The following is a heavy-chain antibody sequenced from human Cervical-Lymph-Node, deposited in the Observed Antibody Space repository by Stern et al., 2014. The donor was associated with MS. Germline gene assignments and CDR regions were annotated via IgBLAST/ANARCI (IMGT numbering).Heavy chain of an antibody. CDR2: ISAYNGNK. J-gene: IGHJ3*02. CDR1: GYTFTSYG. CDR3: ARGLLGSENAFDI. V-gene: IGHV1-18*01. D-gene: IGHD2-15*01. Sequence: QVQLLQPGAEVKKPGASVKVSCKASGYTFTSYGISWVRQAPGPELEWMGWISAYNGNKNYAQTLQSRVTMTTDTSTSTAYMELRSLRSDDTAVYYCARGLLGSENAFDIWGQGTMVTVSS.